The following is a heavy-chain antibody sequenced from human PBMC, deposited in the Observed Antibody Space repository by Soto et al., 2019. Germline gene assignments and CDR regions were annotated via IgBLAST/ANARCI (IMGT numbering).Heavy chain of an antibody. V-gene: IGHV1-8*01. J-gene: IGHJ6*02. D-gene: IGHD3-9*01. CDR3: ARKGAYYDILTGYFDVDYYGMDV. Sequence: ASVKVSCKASGYTFTSYDINWVRQATGQGLEWMGWMNPNSGNTGYAQKFQGRVTMTRNTSISTAYMELSSLRSEDTAVYYCARKGAYYDILTGYFDVDYYGMDVWGQGTTVTV. CDR1: GYTFTSYD. CDR2: MNPNSGNT.